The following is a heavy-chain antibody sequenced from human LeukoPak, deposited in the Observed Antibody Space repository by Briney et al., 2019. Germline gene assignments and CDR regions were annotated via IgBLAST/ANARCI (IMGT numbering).Heavy chain of an antibody. D-gene: IGHD3-10*01. Sequence: PGGSLRLSCAASGFTVSSNYMSWVRQAPGKGLEWVSVIYSGGSTYYADSVKGRFTISRHNSKNTLYLQMNSLRAEDTAVYYCARVEGHGSGGYHLDYWGQGTLVTVSS. J-gene: IGHJ4*02. CDR3: ARVEGHGSGGYHLDY. V-gene: IGHV3-53*04. CDR2: IYSGGST. CDR1: GFTVSSNY.